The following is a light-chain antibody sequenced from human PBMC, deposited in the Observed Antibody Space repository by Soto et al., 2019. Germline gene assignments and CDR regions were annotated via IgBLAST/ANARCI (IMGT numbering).Light chain of an antibody. CDR2: GAS. J-gene: IGKJ1*01. V-gene: IGKV3-15*01. Sequence: EIVMTQSPATLSVSPGERATLSCRASQSVSSNLAWYQQKPGQAPRLLIYGASTRATGIPARFSGSGSGTEFTLTISSLQSEDFAVYYCQQSHNWPRTFGQGTNVDI. CDR1: QSVSSN. CDR3: QQSHNWPRT.